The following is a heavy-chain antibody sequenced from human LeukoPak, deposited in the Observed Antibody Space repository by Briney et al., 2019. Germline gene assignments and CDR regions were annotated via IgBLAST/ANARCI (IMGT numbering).Heavy chain of an antibody. CDR2: IIPILGIA. Sequence: SVKVSCKDSGGTFSSYAIRWVRQAPGQGLEWMGRIIPILGIANYAQKFQGRVTITADKSTSTAYMELSSLRSEDTAVYYCATSVPEGWFAPWGQRTLVTVSS. V-gene: IGHV1-69*04. J-gene: IGHJ5*02. CDR3: ATSVPEGWFAP. CDR1: GGTFSSYA. D-gene: IGHD1-14*01.